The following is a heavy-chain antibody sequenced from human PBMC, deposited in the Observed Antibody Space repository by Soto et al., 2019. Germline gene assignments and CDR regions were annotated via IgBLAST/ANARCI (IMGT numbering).Heavy chain of an antibody. CDR2: MYYTFVT. D-gene: IGHD2-2*01. CDR1: GFSVLSFNHF. J-gene: IGHJ6*02. V-gene: IGHV4-61*01. CDR3: ARGGEKIGSYGFEV. Sequence: SDTLSLTCSVSGFSVLSFNHFLNWIRQPPGRGLDLLVYMYYTFVTNYNPSLKGRVSMSVDTSKDQFSLNLTSLTAADTAVYYCARGGEKIGSYGFEVWGQGTPVTVSS.